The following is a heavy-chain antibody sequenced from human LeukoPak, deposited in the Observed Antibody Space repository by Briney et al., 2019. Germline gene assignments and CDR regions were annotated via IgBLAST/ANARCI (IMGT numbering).Heavy chain of an antibody. V-gene: IGHV6-1*01. CDR3: ARERLDILTGYHISLNGMDV. Sequence: SQTLSLTCAISGDSVSSNRAAWNWIRQSPSRGLEWLGRTYYRSKWYNNYKVSVKSRITINPDTSKNQFSLQLNSVTPEDTAVYYCARERLDILTGYHISLNGMDVWGQGTTVTVSS. D-gene: IGHD3-9*01. J-gene: IGHJ6*02. CDR1: GDSVSSNRAA. CDR2: TYYRSKWYN.